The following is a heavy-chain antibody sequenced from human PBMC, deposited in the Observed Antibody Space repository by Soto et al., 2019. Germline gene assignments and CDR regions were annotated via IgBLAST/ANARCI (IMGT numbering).Heavy chain of an antibody. CDR1: GYTFTDYF. CDR2: INPGGGAT. D-gene: IGHD1-1*01. V-gene: IGHV1-46*01. J-gene: IGHJ4*02. CDR3: ARGRVISVSDDGGDCDY. Sequence: QVQLVQSGAEVKKPGTSVKISCKASGYTFTDYFMHWVRQAPGQGLEWMGMINPGGGATDYAQRFQGRVALTRDTTTSTVYMELNSLKSEDTAMYYCARGRVISVSDDGGDCDYWGQGTLVTVSS.